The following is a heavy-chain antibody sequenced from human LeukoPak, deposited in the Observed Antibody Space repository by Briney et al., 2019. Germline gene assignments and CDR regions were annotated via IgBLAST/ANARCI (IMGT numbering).Heavy chain of an antibody. CDR1: GYTFTRYY. CDR2: INPSGGST. V-gene: IGHV1-46*01. Sequence: ASVKVSCKASGYTFTRYYMRWVRQSPGQGLEWMGIINPSGGSTSYAQKFQGRVTMTRDTSTSTVYMELSSLRSEDTAVYYCARRSPGGAFDYWGQGTLVTVSS. CDR3: ARRSPGGAFDY. J-gene: IGHJ4*02. D-gene: IGHD4-23*01.